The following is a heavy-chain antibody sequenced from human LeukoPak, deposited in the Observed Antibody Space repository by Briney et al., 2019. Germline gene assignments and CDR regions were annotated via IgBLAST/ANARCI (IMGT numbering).Heavy chain of an antibody. CDR3: ASAFSYVRLGDH. J-gene: IGHJ4*02. D-gene: IGHD3-3*02. CDR1: GLSFSSYW. CDR2: TNLHGAAV. V-gene: IGHV3-74*01. Sequence: GGSLRLSCAVSGLSFSSYWMHWVRQAPGKGLVWVARTNLHGAAVDYADSVRGRFTISRDNAKNTLFLQMNRLRAEDTAVYYCASAFSYVRLGDHWGQGTLVTVSS.